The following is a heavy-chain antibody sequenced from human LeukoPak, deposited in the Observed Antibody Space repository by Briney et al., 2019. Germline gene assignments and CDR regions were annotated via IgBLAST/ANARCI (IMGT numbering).Heavy chain of an antibody. V-gene: IGHV3-23*01. CDR1: GFSITDWT. D-gene: IGHD1-1*01. J-gene: IGHJ4*02. CDR3: AAGHQNSLEGY. Sequence: GGSLRLSCAASGFSITDWTLSWVRQAPGEGLEWVSAIGVRTHYADSVKGRFTISRDGSKNTLYLQMTSLPVEDTAIYFCAAGHQNSLEGYWGQGTLVSVAS. CDR2: IGVRT.